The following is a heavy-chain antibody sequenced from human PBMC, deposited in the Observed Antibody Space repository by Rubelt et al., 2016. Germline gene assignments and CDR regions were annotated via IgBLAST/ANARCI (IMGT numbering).Heavy chain of an antibody. J-gene: IGHJ6*02. D-gene: IGHD5-18*01. CDR2: VYYSGTT. Sequence: QVQLQESGPGLVKPSETLSLTCTFSGGSISDNYWSWIRHLPGKGLEWIGCVYYSGTTIYNPSLKSRVSISVDPSKTQFSLGRSAVTAADTAVYFCARDLGNGYQNPHGMDVWGQGTTVTVSS. V-gene: IGHV4-59*01. CDR3: ARDLGNGYQNPHGMDV. CDR1: GGSISDNY.